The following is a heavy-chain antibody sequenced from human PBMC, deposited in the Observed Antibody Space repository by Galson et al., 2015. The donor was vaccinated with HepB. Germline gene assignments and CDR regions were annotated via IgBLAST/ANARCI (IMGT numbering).Heavy chain of an antibody. CDR1: GYTFTSYA. Sequence: SVKVSCKASGYTFTSYAMHWVRQAPGQRLEWMGWINAGNGNTKYSQKFQGRVTIARDTSASTAYMELSSLRSEDTAVYYCAEAAAGTDWFDPWGQGTLVTVSS. CDR2: INAGNGNT. V-gene: IGHV1-3*01. CDR3: AEAAAGTDWFDP. D-gene: IGHD6-13*01. J-gene: IGHJ5*02.